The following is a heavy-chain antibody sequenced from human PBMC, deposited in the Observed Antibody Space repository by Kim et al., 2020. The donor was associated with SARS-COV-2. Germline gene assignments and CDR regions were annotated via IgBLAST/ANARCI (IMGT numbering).Heavy chain of an antibody. Sequence: GGSLRLSCAASGFTLSTYSMNWVRQAPGKGLEWVSSISTSSSYIYYADSAKGRFTISRDNAKSSLFLQMNGRRVEDTGVYYCARFEGYGMDVWGQGTTVTVSS. J-gene: IGHJ6*02. V-gene: IGHV3-21*01. CDR3: ARFEGYGMDV. D-gene: IGHD3-9*01. CDR1: GFTLSTYS. CDR2: ISTSSSYI.